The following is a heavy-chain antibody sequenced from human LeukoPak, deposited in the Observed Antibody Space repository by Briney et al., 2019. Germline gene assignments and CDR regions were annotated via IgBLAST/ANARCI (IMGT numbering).Heavy chain of an antibody. V-gene: IGHV3-53*01. CDR1: GFSVSNNY. CDR2: IYSGGST. CDR3: ARVWEIHNPGYFDY. Sequence: GGSLRLSCAASGFSVSNNYMSWVRQAPGKGLEWVSVIYSGGSTFYADSVKGRFTISRDNSKNTLYLQMNSLRAEDTALYYCARVWEIHNPGYFDYWGQGTLVTVSS. D-gene: IGHD1-26*01. J-gene: IGHJ4*02.